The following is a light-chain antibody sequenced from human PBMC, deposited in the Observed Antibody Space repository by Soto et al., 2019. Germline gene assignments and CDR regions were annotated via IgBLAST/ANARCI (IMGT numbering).Light chain of an antibody. Sequence: QSVLTQPASVSGSRGQSITISCTGISSDVGAYNFVSWYQQHPGKLPKLMIFDVSRRPSGVSDRFSGSKSGNTASLTISGLQAEDEGDYYCSSYTSSSTHVFGSRTKLTVL. CDR1: SSDVGAYNF. J-gene: IGLJ1*01. V-gene: IGLV2-14*03. CDR3: SSYTSSSTHV. CDR2: DVS.